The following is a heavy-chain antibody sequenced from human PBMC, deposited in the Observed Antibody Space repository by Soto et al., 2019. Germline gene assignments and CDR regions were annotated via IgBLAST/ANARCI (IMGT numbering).Heavy chain of an antibody. J-gene: IGHJ3*02. CDR3: AKSAITIFGVDAFDI. CDR2: ISGSGDST. CDR1: GFTVSSYA. D-gene: IGHD3-3*01. Sequence: GGSLRLSCAVSGFTVSSYAMSWVRQARGRGLEWVSGISGSGDSTYYADSVKGRFTISRDNSKNTLYLQMNSLRAEDTAVYYCAKSAITIFGVDAFDIWGQGTMVT. V-gene: IGHV3-23*01.